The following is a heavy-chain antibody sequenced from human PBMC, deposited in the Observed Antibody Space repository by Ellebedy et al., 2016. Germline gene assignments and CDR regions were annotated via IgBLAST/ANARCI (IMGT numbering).Heavy chain of an antibody. J-gene: IGHJ4*02. D-gene: IGHD3-10*01. CDR3: AGVTRSGSAKFDY. Sequence: GESLKISCAASGFTFSHYAMHWVRQAPGKGLEWVANIKQDGSDKYYVDSVKGRFTISRDNAKNSLYLQMNTLRAEDTAVYYCAGVTRSGSAKFDYWGQGTLVTVSS. CDR1: GFTFSHYA. V-gene: IGHV3-7*04. CDR2: IKQDGSDK.